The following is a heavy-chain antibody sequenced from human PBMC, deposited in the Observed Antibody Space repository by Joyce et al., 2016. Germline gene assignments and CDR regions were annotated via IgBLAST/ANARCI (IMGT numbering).Heavy chain of an antibody. V-gene: IGHV4-39*07. CDR3: ARVVHGDYVFDN. Sequence: QLRLQESGPGLVKPSETLSLTCFVSGASITNNDFYWGWFRQPPGKGLEWIGNVYSNEDSYYNPSLSSRVSISFDRSQSQFSLNLYSVTTADTAIYYCARVVHGDYVFDNWGQGTLVTVSS. J-gene: IGHJ4*02. CDR1: GASITNNDFY. CDR2: VYSNEDS. D-gene: IGHD4-17*01.